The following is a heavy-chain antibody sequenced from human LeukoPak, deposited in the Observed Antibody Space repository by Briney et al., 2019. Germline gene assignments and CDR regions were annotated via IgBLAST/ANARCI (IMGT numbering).Heavy chain of an antibody. J-gene: IGHJ4*02. D-gene: IGHD4-17*01. CDR3: ARDASTVTPDFDY. Sequence: ASVKVSCKASGYTFTGYYMHWVRQAPGQGLEWMGWINPNSGGTNYAQKFQGRVTMTRDTSISTAYMELSRLRSDDTAVYYCARDASTVTPDFDYWGQGTLVTVSS. CDR2: INPNSGGT. V-gene: IGHV1-2*02. CDR1: GYTFTGYY.